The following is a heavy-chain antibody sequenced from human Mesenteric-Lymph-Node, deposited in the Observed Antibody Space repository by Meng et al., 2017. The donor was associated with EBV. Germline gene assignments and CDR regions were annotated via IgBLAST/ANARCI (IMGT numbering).Heavy chain of an antibody. V-gene: IGHV1-46*01. Sequence: QVQVVQSGAGVKDPGASVKVSCEASGYTFTSYYMHWVRQAPGQGLEWMGIINPSGGSTSYAQKFQGRVTVTSDTSTSTVYIELTSLRSEDMAVYFCAASYNWNSPFDYWGQGTLVTISS. D-gene: IGHD1-7*01. CDR1: GYTFTSYY. CDR2: INPSGGST. CDR3: AASYNWNSPFDY. J-gene: IGHJ4*02.